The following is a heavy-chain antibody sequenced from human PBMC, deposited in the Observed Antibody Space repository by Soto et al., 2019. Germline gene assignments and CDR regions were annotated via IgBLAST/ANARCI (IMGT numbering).Heavy chain of an antibody. Sequence: PGGSRRLSWAASGFTFSSYSMNWVRQAPGKGLEWVSSISSSSSYIYYADSVKGRFTISRDNAKNSLYLQMNSLRAEDTAVYYCARGRRERFGELFHYYYYYGMDVWGQGTTVTVSS. CDR2: ISSSSSYI. V-gene: IGHV3-21*01. CDR3: ARGRRERFGELFHYYYYYGMDV. J-gene: IGHJ6*02. D-gene: IGHD3-10*01. CDR1: GFTFSSYS.